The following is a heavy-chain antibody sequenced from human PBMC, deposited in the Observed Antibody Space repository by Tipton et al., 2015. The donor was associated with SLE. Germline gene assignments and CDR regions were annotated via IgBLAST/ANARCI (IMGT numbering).Heavy chain of an antibody. D-gene: IGHD6-19*01. CDR1: GFTFSSYS. Sequence: SLRLSCAASGFTFSSYSMNWVRQAPGKGLEWVSSISSSSSYIYYADSVKGRFTISRDNAKNSLYLQMNSLRAEDTAVYYCAGRAVAGRWCFDYWGQGTLVTVSS. J-gene: IGHJ4*02. CDR2: ISSSSSYI. CDR3: AGRAVAGRWCFDY. V-gene: IGHV3-21*01.